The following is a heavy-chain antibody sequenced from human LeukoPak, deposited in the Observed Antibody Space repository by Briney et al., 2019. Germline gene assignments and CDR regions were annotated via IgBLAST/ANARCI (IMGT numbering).Heavy chain of an antibody. Sequence: GGSLRLSCAASGFTFSSYAMSWVRQAPGKGLEWVSAISGSGGSTYYADSVKGRFTISRDNSKNTLYLQMNGLRAEDTAVYYCASAYVGAYRDYWGQGTLVTVSS. CDR3: ASAYVGAYRDY. J-gene: IGHJ4*02. V-gene: IGHV3-23*01. D-gene: IGHD1-26*01. CDR2: ISGSGGST. CDR1: GFTFSSYA.